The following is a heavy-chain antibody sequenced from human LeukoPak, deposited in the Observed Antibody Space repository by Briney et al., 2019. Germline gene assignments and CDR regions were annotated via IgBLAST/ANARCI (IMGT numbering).Heavy chain of an antibody. V-gene: IGHV1-46*04. CDR1: GYTFTSYY. Sequence: ASVKVSCKASGYTFTSYYMHWVRQAPGQGLEWMGLIKPSGGSTNYAQKMEGRVTMNRDTYTSTVYMEMSSLRSEDTAVYYCARDSLVVVAATFWFVPWGQGTLVTVSS. CDR2: IKPSGGST. CDR3: ARDSLVVVAATFWFVP. D-gene: IGHD2-15*01. J-gene: IGHJ5*02.